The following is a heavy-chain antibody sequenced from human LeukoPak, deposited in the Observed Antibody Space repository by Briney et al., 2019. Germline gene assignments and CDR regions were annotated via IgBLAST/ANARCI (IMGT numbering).Heavy chain of an antibody. Sequence: GGSLRLSCAASGFTSSSYAMSWVRQAPGKGLEWVSAISGSGGSTYYADSVKGRFTISRDNSKNTLYLQMNSLRAEDTAVYYCAKQWLVRGFFDYWGQGTLVTVSS. CDR2: ISGSGGST. V-gene: IGHV3-23*01. CDR1: GFTSSSYA. CDR3: AKQWLVRGFFDY. D-gene: IGHD6-19*01. J-gene: IGHJ4*02.